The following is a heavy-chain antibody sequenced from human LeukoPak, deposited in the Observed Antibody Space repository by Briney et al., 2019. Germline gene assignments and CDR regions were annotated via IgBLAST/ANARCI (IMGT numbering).Heavy chain of an antibody. Sequence: PSETLSLTXAVYGGSFSGYYWSWIRQPPGKGLEWIGEINHSGSTNYNPSLKSRVTISVDTSKNQFSLKLSSVTAADTAVYYCARGGSSGWYFNLRGLNYWGQGTLVTVSS. CDR2: INHSGST. J-gene: IGHJ4*02. D-gene: IGHD6-19*01. CDR3: ARGGSSGWYFNLRGLNY. CDR1: GGSFSGYY. V-gene: IGHV4-34*01.